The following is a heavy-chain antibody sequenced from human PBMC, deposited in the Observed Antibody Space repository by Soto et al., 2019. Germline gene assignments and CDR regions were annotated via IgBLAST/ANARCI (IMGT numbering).Heavy chain of an antibody. J-gene: IGHJ3*02. D-gene: IGHD3-16*02. V-gene: IGHV6-1*01. CDR2: TYYRSKWYN. CDR3: ARGQYYDYVWGSYRWSPDAFDI. Sequence: PSQTLSLTCAISGDSVSSNSAAWNWIRQSPSRGLEWLGRTYYRSKWYNDYAVSVKSRITINPDTSKNQFSLQLNSVTPEDTAVYYCARGQYYDYVWGSYRWSPDAFDIWGQGTMVTVSS. CDR1: GDSVSSNSAA.